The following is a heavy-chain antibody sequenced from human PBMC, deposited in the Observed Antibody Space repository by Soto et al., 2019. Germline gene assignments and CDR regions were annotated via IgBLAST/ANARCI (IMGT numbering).Heavy chain of an antibody. Sequence: QLQLQESGPGLVKASETLSLTCNVSGGSISSSRSYWAWIRQPPGKGLEWIANIFYSGSTYYNPSLASRVTVSVDTSKNQFSLKLSSVTAADTAVYYCARQPPTADIDLWFDPWGQGTLVTVSS. CDR2: IFYSGST. CDR1: GGSISSSRSY. J-gene: IGHJ5*02. V-gene: IGHV4-39*01. D-gene: IGHD2-2*01. CDR3: ARQPPTADIDLWFDP.